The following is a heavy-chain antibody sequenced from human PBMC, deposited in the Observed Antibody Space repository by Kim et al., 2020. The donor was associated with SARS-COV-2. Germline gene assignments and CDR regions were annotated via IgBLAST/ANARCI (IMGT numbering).Heavy chain of an antibody. CDR2: IYYTGNT. Sequence: SETLSLTCSVSGGSINSGGYYWSWLRQHPGKGLEWIGYIYYTGNTYYNASLQSRVNISIDTSKNQFSLRLSSVTAADTAVYYCASMATSWYFDIWGRGTLVAVSS. V-gene: IGHV4-31*03. CDR3: ASMATSWYFDI. CDR1: GGSINSGGYY. J-gene: IGHJ2*01.